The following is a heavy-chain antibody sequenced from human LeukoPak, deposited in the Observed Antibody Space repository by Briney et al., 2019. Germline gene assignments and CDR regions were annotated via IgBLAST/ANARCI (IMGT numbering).Heavy chain of an antibody. CDR1: GYTFTSYY. V-gene: IGHV1-46*01. D-gene: IGHD6-13*01. CDR2: INPSGGST. J-gene: IGHJ4*02. CDR3: ARDWFRQQLVRGLLLH. Sequence: GASVKVSCKASGYTFTSYYMHWVRQAPGQGLEWMGIINPSGGSTSYAQKFQGRVTMTRDTSTSTDYMELSSLRSEDTAVYYCARDWFRQQLVRGLLLHWGQGTLVTVSS.